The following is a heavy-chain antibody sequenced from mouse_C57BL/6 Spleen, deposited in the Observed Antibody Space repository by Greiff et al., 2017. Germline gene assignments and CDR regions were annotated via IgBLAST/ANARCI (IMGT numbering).Heavy chain of an antibody. CDR2: INPSNGGT. CDR3: PYGSTPYAMDY. CDR1: GYTFTSYW. Sequence: QVHVKQSGTELVKPGASVKLSCKASGYTFTSYWMHWVKQRPGQGLEWIGNINPSNGGTNYNEKFKSKATLTVDKSSSTAYMQLSSLTSEDSAVXYCPYGSTPYAMDYWGQGTSVTVSS. J-gene: IGHJ4*01. V-gene: IGHV1-53*01. D-gene: IGHD1-1*01.